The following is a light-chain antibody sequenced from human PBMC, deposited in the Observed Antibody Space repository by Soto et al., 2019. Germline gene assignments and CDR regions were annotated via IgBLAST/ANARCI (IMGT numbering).Light chain of an antibody. CDR3: SSFGGTILV. Sequence: QSALTQPASVSGSPGQSITISCTGTSSDVGGYDYVSWYQQYPGKAPKLMIYEVSNRPSGVSNRFSGSKSGNTASLTISGLHADEEADYYCSSFGGTILVFGGGTKLTVL. CDR2: EVS. V-gene: IGLV2-14*01. CDR1: SSDVGGYDY. J-gene: IGLJ2*01.